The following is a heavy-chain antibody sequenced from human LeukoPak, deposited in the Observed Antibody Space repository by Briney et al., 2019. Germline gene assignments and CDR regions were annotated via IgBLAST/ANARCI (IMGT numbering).Heavy chain of an antibody. V-gene: IGHV3-7*01. CDR3: APGTEMDRGVIINGHLDY. CDR2: IRQYRNEK. D-gene: IGHD3-10*01. Sequence: GGDLRLSCAGSGFTFSTYWMSWVGEGEGKGLEGVANIRQYRNEKYYVDSVKGPFTISRGNGKYSLYLEMNSLRAEDTAVYYCAPGTEMDRGVIINGHLDYWGQGTLVTASS. J-gene: IGHJ4*02. CDR1: GFTFSTYW.